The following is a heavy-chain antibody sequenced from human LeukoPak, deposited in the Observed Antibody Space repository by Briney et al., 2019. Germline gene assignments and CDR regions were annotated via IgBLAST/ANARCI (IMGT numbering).Heavy chain of an antibody. CDR2: IYWNDDK. D-gene: IGHD2-21*02. CDR3: AYRERGTVTAFDY. V-gene: IGHV2-5*01. J-gene: IGHJ4*02. Sequence: SGPTLVKPTQPLTLTFSFSGFSLSTSGVGVGWIRQPPGKALGWLALIYWNDDKRFSPSLKSRLTITKDTSKNQVVLTMTNMDPMNTPTYYDAYRERGTVTAFDYWGQGTLVTVSS. CDR1: GFSLSTSGVG.